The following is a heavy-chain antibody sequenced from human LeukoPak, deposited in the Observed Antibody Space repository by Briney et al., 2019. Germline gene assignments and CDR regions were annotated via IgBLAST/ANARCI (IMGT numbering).Heavy chain of an antibody. V-gene: IGHV3-30*04. J-gene: IGHJ4*02. D-gene: IGHD6-19*01. CDR1: GFTFSDYA. Sequence: GGSLRLSCAASGFTFSDYAMHWVRQAPGKGLEWVTIISYDGSNKYYVDSVKGRFTISRDNSKNTLYLQMNSLRAEDTAVYYCAKSTSIAVAGTGDFDYWGQGTLVTVSS. CDR3: AKSTSIAVAGTGDFDY. CDR2: ISYDGSNK.